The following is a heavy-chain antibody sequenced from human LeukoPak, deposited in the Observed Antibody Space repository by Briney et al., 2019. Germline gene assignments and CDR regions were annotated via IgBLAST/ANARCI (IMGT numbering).Heavy chain of an antibody. CDR3: ASGYSYGPPGVFDY. V-gene: IGHV4-59*01. Sequence: SETLSLTCTVSGGSISSYYWSWIRRPSGKGLEWSGYIHYSGSTNYNPSLKSRVTISVATSKNQFSLKLSSVTAAATAVYYCASGYSYGPPGVFDYWGQGTLVTVSS. CDR1: GGSISSYY. D-gene: IGHD5-18*01. J-gene: IGHJ4*02. CDR2: IHYSGST.